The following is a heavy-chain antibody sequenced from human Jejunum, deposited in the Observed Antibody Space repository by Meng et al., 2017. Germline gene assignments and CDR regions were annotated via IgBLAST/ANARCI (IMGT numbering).Heavy chain of an antibody. CDR3: AKELAISRPFDY. CDR2: VTGSGGST. Sequence: GESLKISCAASGFTFGSYDMSWVRQAPGKGLEWVSSVTGSGGSTFYADSVKGRFTISRDNSKNTLYLQMNSLRADDTAIYYCAKELAISRPFDYWGQGTLVTVSS. V-gene: IGHV3-23*01. CDR1: GFTFGSYD. J-gene: IGHJ4*02. D-gene: IGHD3-3*02.